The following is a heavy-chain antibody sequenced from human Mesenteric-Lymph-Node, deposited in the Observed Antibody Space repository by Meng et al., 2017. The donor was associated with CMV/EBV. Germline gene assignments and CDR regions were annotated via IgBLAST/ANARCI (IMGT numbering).Heavy chain of an antibody. D-gene: IGHD1-7*01. Sequence: ASVKVSCKASGYTFTSYDINWVRQATGQGLEWMGWMNPNSGNTGYAQKFQGRVTMTRNTSISTAYMELSSLRSEDTAVYYCARGSFRNYDSYYYYGMDVWGQGTTVTVSS. CDR1: GYTFTSYD. J-gene: IGHJ6*02. V-gene: IGHV1-8*01. CDR3: ARGSFRNYDSYYYYGMDV. CDR2: MNPNSGNT.